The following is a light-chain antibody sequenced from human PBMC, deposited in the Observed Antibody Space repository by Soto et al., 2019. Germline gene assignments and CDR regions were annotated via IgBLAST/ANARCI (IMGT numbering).Light chain of an antibody. J-gene: IGKJ5*01. CDR2: DAS. CDR3: QQYDNLLIS. V-gene: IGKV1-33*01. Sequence: DIQVTQSPSSLSASVGDRVTITCQASQDITNYLNWYQQKPGKAPKLLIYDASYLETGVPSRFRGSGSGTDFTFTISDLQPEDVATYYCQQYDNLLISFGQGTRLDIK. CDR1: QDITNY.